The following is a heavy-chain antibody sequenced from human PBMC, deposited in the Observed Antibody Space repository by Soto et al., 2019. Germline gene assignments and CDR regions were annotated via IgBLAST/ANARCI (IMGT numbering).Heavy chain of an antibody. CDR1: GDSVSRNGAA. J-gene: IGHJ4*02. CDR3: VRGWLRLGFDS. D-gene: IGHD3-9*01. Sequence: SQTLSLTCAISGDSVSRNGAAWNWVTQSPSRGLEWLGRTYYESKWYNDYAVSVASRITVNPDTSKNQFSLQLMSVTPDDTAIYYCVRGWLRLGFDSWGPGTLVTVSS. CDR2: TYYESKWYN. V-gene: IGHV6-1*01.